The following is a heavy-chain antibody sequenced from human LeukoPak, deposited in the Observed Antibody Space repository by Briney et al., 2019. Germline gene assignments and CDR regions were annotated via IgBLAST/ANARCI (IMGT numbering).Heavy chain of an antibody. V-gene: IGHV4-34*01. CDR1: GASFNTYY. J-gene: IGHJ4*02. CDR3: ARDGSYSGDRPLDY. Sequence: SETLSLTCAVYGASFNTYYWSWIRQSPEKGLEWIGDINHSGTTNYNPSLKSRVTISVDTSKNQFSLKLTSVTAADTAVYYCARDGSYSGDRPLDYWGQGTLVTVSS. CDR2: INHSGTT. D-gene: IGHD4-11*01.